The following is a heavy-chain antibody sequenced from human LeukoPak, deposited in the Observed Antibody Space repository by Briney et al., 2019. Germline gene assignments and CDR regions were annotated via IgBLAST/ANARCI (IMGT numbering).Heavy chain of an antibody. V-gene: IGHV3-73*01. J-gene: IGHJ4*02. Sequence: GGSLRLSYAASGFTFSGSAMHWVRQASGKGLEWVGRIRSKANSYATAYAASVKGRFTISRDDSKNTAYLQMNSLKTEDTAVYYCTRVASGWELLNDYYFDYWGQGTLVTVSS. CDR1: GFTFSGSA. D-gene: IGHD1-26*01. CDR2: IRSKANSYAT. CDR3: TRVASGWELLNDYYFDY.